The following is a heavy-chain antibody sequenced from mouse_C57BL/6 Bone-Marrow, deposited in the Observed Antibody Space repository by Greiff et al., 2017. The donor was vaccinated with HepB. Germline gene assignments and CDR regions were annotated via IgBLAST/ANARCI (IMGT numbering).Heavy chain of an antibody. CDR2: INHNYGTT. Sequence: EVQLQQSGPELVKPGASVKISCKASGYSFTDYNMNWVKQSNGKSLEWIGVINHNYGTTSYNQKFKGKATLTVDQSSSTAYMQLNSLTSEDSAVYYCARFRWLLQDYYAMDYWGQGTSVTVSS. CDR3: ARFRWLLQDYYAMDY. D-gene: IGHD2-3*01. J-gene: IGHJ4*01. V-gene: IGHV1-39*01. CDR1: GYSFTDYN.